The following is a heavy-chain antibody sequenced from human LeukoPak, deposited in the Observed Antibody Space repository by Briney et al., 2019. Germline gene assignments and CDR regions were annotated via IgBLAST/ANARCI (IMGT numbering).Heavy chain of an antibody. Sequence: GGSLRLSCAASGFTFSSYAMHWVRQAPGKGLEWVAVISYDGSNKYYADSVKGRFTISRDNSKNTLYLQMNSLRAEDTAVYYCARSDSSGLRGQETLVTVSS. J-gene: IGHJ4*02. V-gene: IGHV3-30-3*01. CDR2: ISYDGSNK. CDR1: GFTFSSYA. CDR3: ARSDSSGL. D-gene: IGHD3-22*01.